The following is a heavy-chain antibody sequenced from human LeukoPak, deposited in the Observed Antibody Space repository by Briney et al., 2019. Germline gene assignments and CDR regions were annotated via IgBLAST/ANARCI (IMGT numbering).Heavy chain of an antibody. CDR3: ARAGRGYFDY. V-gene: IGHV3-74*01. J-gene: IGHJ4*02. CDR1: GFTFSSYL. CDR2: INTDGSST. Sequence: PGGSLRLSCAASGFTFSSYLMHWVRHAPGKGLVWVSRINTDGSSTSYADSVKGRFTISRDNAKNTLYLQMNSLRAEDTAVYYCARAGRGYFDYWGQGTLVTVSS.